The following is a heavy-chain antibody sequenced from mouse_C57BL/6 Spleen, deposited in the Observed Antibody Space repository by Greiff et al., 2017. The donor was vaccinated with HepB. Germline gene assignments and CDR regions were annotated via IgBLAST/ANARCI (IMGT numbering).Heavy chain of an antibody. V-gene: IGHV2-2*01. CDR2: IWSGGST. CDR1: GFSLTSYG. D-gene: IGHD1-1*02. J-gene: IGHJ4*01. Sequence: VKLMESGPGLVQPSQSLSITCTVSGFSLTSYGVHWVRQSPGKGLEWLGVIWSGGSTDYNAAFISRLSISKDNSTSQVFFKMNSLQADDTAIYYCARENHYPYAMDYWGQGTSVTVSS. CDR3: ARENHYPYAMDY.